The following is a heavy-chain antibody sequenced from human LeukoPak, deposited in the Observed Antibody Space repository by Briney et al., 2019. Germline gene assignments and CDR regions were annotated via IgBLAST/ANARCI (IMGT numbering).Heavy chain of an antibody. D-gene: IGHD4-23*01. J-gene: IGHJ4*02. CDR1: GYTFSNYY. V-gene: IGHV1-46*01. CDR2: INPNGGRT. Sequence: ASVKVSCKASGYTFSNYYIHWVRQAAGQGLEWMGKINPNGGRTVYAQKFQGRVTVTRDTSTSTVYMDLSSLRSEDAAVYYCVRELAGGYFDYWGQGTLVTVSS. CDR3: VRELAGGYFDY.